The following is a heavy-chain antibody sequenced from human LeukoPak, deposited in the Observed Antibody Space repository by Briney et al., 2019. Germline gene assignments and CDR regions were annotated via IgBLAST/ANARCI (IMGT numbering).Heavy chain of an antibody. CDR2: INTDGSTT. D-gene: IGHD4-23*01. CDR1: GFTFSTYW. J-gene: IGHJ4*02. CDR3: ARFNYSGNPPVQC. Sequence: GGSLRLSCAASGFTFSTYWMHWVRQAPGKGLVWVSRINTDGSTTTYADSVKGRFTISRDNAKNTLYLQMNSLRADDTALYYCARFNYSGNPPVQCWGQGTLVTVSS. V-gene: IGHV3-74*01.